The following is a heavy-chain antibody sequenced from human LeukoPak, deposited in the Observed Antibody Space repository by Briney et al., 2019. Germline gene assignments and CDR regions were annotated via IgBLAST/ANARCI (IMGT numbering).Heavy chain of an antibody. Sequence: GGSLRLSCAASGFTFSISWMHWVRQPPGKEPVWVSRINSDGTSASYADSVRGRFTSSRDNAKDTLYLQMKSLRAEVTAVYYCARVGQNSGSFFDYWGQGTLVTVSS. CDR3: ARVGQNSGSFFDY. J-gene: IGHJ4*02. V-gene: IGHV3-74*01. CDR1: GFTFSISW. D-gene: IGHD3-22*01. CDR2: INSDGTSA.